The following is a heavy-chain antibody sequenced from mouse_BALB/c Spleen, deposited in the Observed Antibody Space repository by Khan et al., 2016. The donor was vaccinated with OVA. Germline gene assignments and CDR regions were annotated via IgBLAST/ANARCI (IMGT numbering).Heavy chain of an antibody. CDR2: INPSNGYT. Sequence: QVQLKQSGAELARPGASVKMSCKASGYTFTSYTIHWIKERPGQGLEWIGNINPSNGYTNYNQKFKDKATLTTDKSSTTAYLQLSSLTSDDSAVYNCVRDGAYHRNDGWFAYWGQGTLVTFSA. CDR3: VRDGAYHRNDGWFAY. CDR1: GYTFTSYT. V-gene: IGHV1-4*01. D-gene: IGHD2-14*01. J-gene: IGHJ3*01.